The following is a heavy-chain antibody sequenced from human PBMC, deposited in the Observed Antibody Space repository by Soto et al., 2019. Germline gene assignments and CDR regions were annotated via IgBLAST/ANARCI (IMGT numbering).Heavy chain of an antibody. D-gene: IGHD6-19*01. J-gene: IGHJ4*02. Sequence: EVQLLESGGGLVQPGGSLRLSCAASGFTFSSYAMSWVRQAPGKGLEWVSAISGSGGSTYYADSVKGRFTISRDNSKNTLDGQMNSLRAEDTAVYYCAELGGEQWPRYYFDYWGQGTLVTVSS. CDR1: GFTFSSYA. CDR3: AELGGEQWPRYYFDY. CDR2: ISGSGGST. V-gene: IGHV3-23*01.